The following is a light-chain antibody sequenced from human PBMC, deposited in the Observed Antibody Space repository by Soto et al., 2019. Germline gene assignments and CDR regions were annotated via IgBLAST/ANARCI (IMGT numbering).Light chain of an antibody. Sequence: EIVMTQSPXTLSLSPGERATLSCRASLNVNSYLAWYQQKPGQAPRLLIYGASNRATGIPDRFSGSGSGTEFTLTISSLQSEAFAVYYCQQYNDWPPITFGQGTRLEI. J-gene: IGKJ5*01. V-gene: IGKV3D-15*01. CDR2: GAS. CDR3: QQYNDWPPIT. CDR1: LNVNSY.